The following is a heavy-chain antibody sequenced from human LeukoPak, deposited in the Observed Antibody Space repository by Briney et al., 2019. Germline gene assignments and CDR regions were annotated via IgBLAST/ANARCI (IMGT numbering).Heavy chain of an antibody. D-gene: IGHD1-26*01. J-gene: IGHJ3*02. CDR2: INHSGST. Sequence: SETLSLTCAVYGGSFSGYYWSWIRQPPGKGLEWIGEINHSGSTNYNPSLKSRVTISVDTSKNQFSLKLSSVTAADTAVYYCARGPIGRAFDIWGQGTMATVSS. V-gene: IGHV4-34*01. CDR1: GGSFSGYY. CDR3: ARGPIGRAFDI.